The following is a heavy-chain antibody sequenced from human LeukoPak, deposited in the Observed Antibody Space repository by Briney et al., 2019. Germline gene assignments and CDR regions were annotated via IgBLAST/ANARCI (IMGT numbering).Heavy chain of an antibody. D-gene: IGHD5-18*01. CDR3: ANGRGYSYGSLRPYYYGMDV. J-gene: IGHJ6*01. V-gene: IGHV3-30*18. CDR2: ISHDGTNK. Sequence: PGGSLRLSCAASGFTFSSYGMHWVRQAPGKGLEWVASISHDGTNKYYIDSVKGRFTVFSDNTKNTLYLQMNSLRAEDTALYYCANGRGYSYGSLRPYYYGMDVWGQGTTVTVSS. CDR1: GFTFSSYG.